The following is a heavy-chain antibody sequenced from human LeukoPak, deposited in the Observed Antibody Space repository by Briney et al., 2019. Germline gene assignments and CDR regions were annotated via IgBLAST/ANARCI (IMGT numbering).Heavy chain of an antibody. J-gene: IGHJ4*02. D-gene: IGHD1-7*01. CDR2: INHSGST. Sequence: SETLSLTCTVSGGSISGSSYYWGWIRQPPGKGLEWIGEINHSGSTNYNPSLKSRVTISVDTSKNQFSLKLSSVTAADTAVYYCARRRDYNWNYGSSDYWGQGTLVTVSS. V-gene: IGHV4-39*07. CDR1: GGSISGSSYY. CDR3: ARRRDYNWNYGSSDY.